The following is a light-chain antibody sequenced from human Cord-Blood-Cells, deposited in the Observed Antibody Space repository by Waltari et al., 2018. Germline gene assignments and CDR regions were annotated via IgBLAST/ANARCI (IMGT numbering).Light chain of an antibody. CDR1: RGHSGYP. CDR2: LNSDGSH. Sequence: QLLLTQSPSASATLGASVKPPCTLIRGHSGYPIPWHPQQPETGPRYLMKLNSDGSHSKGDGIPDRFSGSSSGAERYLTISSLQSEDEADYYCQTWGTGIWVFGGGTKLTVL. CDR3: QTWGTGIWV. J-gene: IGLJ3*02. V-gene: IGLV4-69*01.